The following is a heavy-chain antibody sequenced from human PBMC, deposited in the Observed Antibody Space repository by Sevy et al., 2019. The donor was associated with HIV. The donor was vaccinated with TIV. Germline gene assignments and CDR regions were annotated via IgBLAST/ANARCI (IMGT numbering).Heavy chain of an antibody. V-gene: IGHV3-7*01. CDR2: IKHDGSEK. J-gene: IGHJ4*02. CDR1: GFTFSSYW. Sequence: GGSLRLSCAASGFTFSSYWMTWVRQAPGKGLEWVANIKHDGSEKYHVASVKGRFTISRDNAKNSLYLQMNSLRDEDTAVYYCARGSGDYWGQGTLVTVSS. CDR3: ARGSGDY.